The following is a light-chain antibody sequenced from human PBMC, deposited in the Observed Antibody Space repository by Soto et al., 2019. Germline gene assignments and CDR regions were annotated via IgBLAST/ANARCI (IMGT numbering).Light chain of an antibody. CDR3: QQYNSSPWT. J-gene: IGKJ1*01. CDR1: QSISSW. Sequence: DIQMTQSPSTLSASVGDRVTITCRASQSISSWLAWYQQKPGKAPKLLIYDASSLESGVPSRFSGSGSGKEFTLTISSLKPDDFATYYCQQYNSSPWTLGQGTKVDIK. V-gene: IGKV1-5*01. CDR2: DAS.